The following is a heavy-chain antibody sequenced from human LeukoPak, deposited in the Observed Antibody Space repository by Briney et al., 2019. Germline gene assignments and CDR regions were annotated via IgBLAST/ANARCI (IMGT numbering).Heavy chain of an antibody. CDR2: ISSSSSYI. Sequence: PGGSLRLSCAASGFTFSNPGMDWVRQAPGKGLEWVSSISSSSSYIHYTDSVKGRFTISRDNAKNSLHLQMNSLRAEDTAVYFCARERDCGRFSCGAYYFESWGQGTLVTVSS. D-gene: IGHD2-15*01. J-gene: IGHJ4*02. CDR1: GFTFSNPG. V-gene: IGHV3-21*01. CDR3: ARERDCGRFSCGAYYFES.